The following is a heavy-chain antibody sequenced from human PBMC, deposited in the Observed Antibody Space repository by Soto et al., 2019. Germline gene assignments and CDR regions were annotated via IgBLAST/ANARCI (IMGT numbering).Heavy chain of an antibody. J-gene: IGHJ4*02. D-gene: IGHD3-10*01. V-gene: IGHV3-66*01. CDR2: IYSGGST. CDR1: GFTVSNSY. Sequence: EVQVVESGGGLVQSGGSLTLSCAASGFTVSNSYMSWVRQAPGKGLEWVSAIYSGGSTYYADSVKGRFTISRDNSRNKLFLQMNSLRAEDTAVYFCARCDGSATYCFFFAYWGQGTPVTVSS. CDR3: ARCDGSATYCFFFAY.